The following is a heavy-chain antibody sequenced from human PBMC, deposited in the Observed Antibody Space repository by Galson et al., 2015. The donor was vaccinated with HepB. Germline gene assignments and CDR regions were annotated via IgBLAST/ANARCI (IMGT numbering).Heavy chain of an antibody. D-gene: IGHD3-22*01. V-gene: IGHV1-69*13. CDR1: GGTFSSYA. Sequence: SVKVSCKASGGTFSSYAISWVRRAPGQGLEWMGGIIPIFGTANYAQKFQGRVTITADESTSTAYMELSSLRSEDTAVYYCASVLYYYDSSGYPLDYWGQGTLVTVSS. CDR3: ASVLYYYDSSGYPLDY. CDR2: IIPIFGTA. J-gene: IGHJ4*02.